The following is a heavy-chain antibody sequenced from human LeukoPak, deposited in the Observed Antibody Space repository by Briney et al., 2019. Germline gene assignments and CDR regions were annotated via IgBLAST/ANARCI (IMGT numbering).Heavy chain of an antibody. D-gene: IGHD3-3*01. CDR3: ARVFGVVINNWFDP. CDR2: ISAYNGNT. V-gene: IGHV1-18*01. Sequence: ASVKVSCKASGYTFTSYGISWVRQSPGQGLEWMGWISAYNGNTNYAHKLQGRVTMTTDTSTSTAYMELRSLRSDDTAVYYCARVFGVVINNWFDPWGQGTLVTVSS. CDR1: GYTFTSYG. J-gene: IGHJ5*02.